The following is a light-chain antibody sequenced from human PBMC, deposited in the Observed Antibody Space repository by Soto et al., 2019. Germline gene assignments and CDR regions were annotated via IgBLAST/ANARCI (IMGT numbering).Light chain of an antibody. CDR2: AAS. CDR3: QKYNSAHTWT. J-gene: IGKJ1*01. CDR1: QGISNY. Sequence: DIQMTQSPSSLSASVGDRVTITCRASQGISNYLAWYQQKPGKVPKLLIYAASTLQSGVPSRFSGSGSGTDVTLTISSLQPEDVATYYCQKYNSAHTWTFGQGTKVEIK. V-gene: IGKV1-27*01.